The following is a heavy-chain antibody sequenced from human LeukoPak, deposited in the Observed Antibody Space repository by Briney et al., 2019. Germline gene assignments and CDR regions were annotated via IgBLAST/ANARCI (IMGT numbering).Heavy chain of an antibody. Sequence: QRSETLSLTCAVYGRSFSGYYWSWIRQPPGKGLEWIGEINHSGSTNYNPSLKSRVTISVDTSKNQFSLKLSSVTAADTAVYYCARGPGILLWFGEPTTNFDYWGQGTLVTVSS. CDR1: GRSFSGYY. V-gene: IGHV4-34*01. CDR2: INHSGST. J-gene: IGHJ4*02. CDR3: ARGPGILLWFGEPTTNFDY. D-gene: IGHD3-10*01.